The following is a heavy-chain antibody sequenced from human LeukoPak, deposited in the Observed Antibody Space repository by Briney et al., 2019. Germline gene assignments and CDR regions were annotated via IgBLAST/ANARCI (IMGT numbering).Heavy chain of an antibody. J-gene: IGHJ4*02. CDR1: GFTFSNYA. D-gene: IGHD2-15*01. Sequence: GGSLRLSCAASGFTFSNYAMSWVRQAPGKGLEWVSGISASVGSYYADSVKGRFTFSRDISKNTLYLQMNSLRAEDTAVYFCAREPRDCTGGTCQSAGGYYFYYWSQGTLVTVSS. CDR3: AREPRDCTGGTCQSAGGYYFYY. V-gene: IGHV3-23*01. CDR2: ISASVGS.